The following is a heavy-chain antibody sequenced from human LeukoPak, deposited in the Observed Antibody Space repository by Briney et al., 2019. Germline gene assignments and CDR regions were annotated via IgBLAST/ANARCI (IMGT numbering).Heavy chain of an antibody. Sequence: PSETLSLTCTVSGDSLSGYYWSWIRQPPGKGLEWIGYISYSGSTKYNPPLKSRVTMSVDTSKNRFSLKVRSLTAADTAVYYCARLGRTADCSGDWCYGYWGQGTLVTVSS. J-gene: IGHJ4*02. CDR1: GDSLSGYY. D-gene: IGHD2-15*01. CDR3: ARLGRTADCSGDWCYGY. CDR2: ISYSGST. V-gene: IGHV4-59*08.